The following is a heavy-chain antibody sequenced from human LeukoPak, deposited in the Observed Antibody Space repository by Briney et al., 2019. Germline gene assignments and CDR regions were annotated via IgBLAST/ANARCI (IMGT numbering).Heavy chain of an antibody. CDR1: GFTFSKYW. J-gene: IGHJ4*02. D-gene: IGHD6-19*01. V-gene: IGHV3-74*01. CDR2: INTDGTVT. Sequence: GGSLRLSCAASGFTFSKYWMLWVRHAPGKGLEGVSRINTDGTVTTYADSVKGRFTVSRDNADNTMFLQMNRVRDDDTAVYYCATKQWLAPPPDSWGQGTPVTVSS. CDR3: ATKQWLAPPPDS.